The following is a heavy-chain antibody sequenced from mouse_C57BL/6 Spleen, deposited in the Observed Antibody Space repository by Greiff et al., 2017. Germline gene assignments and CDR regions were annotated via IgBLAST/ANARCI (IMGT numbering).Heavy chain of an antibody. CDR1: GYTFTDYY. CDR3: ARGVYSNDAMDY. D-gene: IGHD2-5*01. J-gene: IGHJ4*01. CDR2: INPNNGGT. Sequence: EVQLQQSGPELVKPGASVKISCKASGYTFTDYYMNWVKQSHGKSLEWIGDINPNNGGTSYNQKFKGKATLTVDKSSSTAYMELRSLTSENSAVYYCARGVYSNDAMDYWGQGTSVTVSS. V-gene: IGHV1-26*01.